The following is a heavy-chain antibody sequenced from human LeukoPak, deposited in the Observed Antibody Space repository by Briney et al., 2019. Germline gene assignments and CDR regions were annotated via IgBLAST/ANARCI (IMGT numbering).Heavy chain of an antibody. CDR2: IYYSGTT. Sequence: PSETLSLTCTVSGGSISTYYWSWIRQPPGEGLEWIGSIYYSGTTHSNPSLKSRATISVDTSKNHLSLKLTSVTAADTAVYYCARSQQLIRTFDSWGQGTLVTVSS. V-gene: IGHV4-59*01. D-gene: IGHD6-13*01. CDR3: ARSQQLIRTFDS. J-gene: IGHJ4*02. CDR1: GGSISTYY.